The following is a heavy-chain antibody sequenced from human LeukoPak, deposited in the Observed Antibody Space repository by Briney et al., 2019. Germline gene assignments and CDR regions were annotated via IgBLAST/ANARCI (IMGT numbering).Heavy chain of an antibody. V-gene: IGHV1-46*01. J-gene: IGHJ4*02. CDR3: ASGKLCTSATCYFDY. CDR2: INPSGGST. Sequence: GASVKVSCKASGYKFINSYIHWVRQAPGQGLEWMGIINPSGGSTNYPQKFQGRVTMTRDTSTSTLYMELSSLTSEDTAVYYCASGKLCTSATCYFDYWGRGTLVTVSA. CDR1: GYKFINSY. D-gene: IGHD2-8*02.